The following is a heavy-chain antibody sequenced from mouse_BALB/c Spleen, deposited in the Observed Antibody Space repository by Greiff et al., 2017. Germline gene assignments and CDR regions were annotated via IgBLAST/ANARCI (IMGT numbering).Heavy chain of an antibody. CDR2: IDPANGNT. V-gene: IGHV14-3*02. D-gene: IGHD1-1*01. J-gene: IGHJ2*01. Sequence: EVQLQQSGAELVKPGASVKLSCTASGFNIKDTYMHWVKQRPEQGLEWIGRIDPANGNTKYDPKFQGKATITADTSSNTAYLQLSSLTSEDTAVYYCASAITTVEGDYWGQGTTLTVSS. CDR1: GFNIKDTY. CDR3: ASAITTVEGDY.